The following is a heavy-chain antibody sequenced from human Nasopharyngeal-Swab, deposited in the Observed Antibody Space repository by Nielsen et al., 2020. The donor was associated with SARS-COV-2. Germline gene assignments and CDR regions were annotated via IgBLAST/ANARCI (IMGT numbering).Heavy chain of an antibody. J-gene: IGHJ6*03. Sequence: WIRQPPGKGLEWIGCIYYSGSTYYNPSLKSRVTISVDTSKNQFSLKLSSATAADTAVYYCAREGYCSGGSCYSGRPYYYYYMDVWGKGTTVTVSS. CDR3: AREGYCSGGSCYSGRPYYYYYMDV. D-gene: IGHD2-15*01. CDR2: IYYSGST. V-gene: IGHV4-31*02.